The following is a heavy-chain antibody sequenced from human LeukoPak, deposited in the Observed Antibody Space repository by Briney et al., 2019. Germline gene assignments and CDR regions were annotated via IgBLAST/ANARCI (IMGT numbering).Heavy chain of an antibody. CDR2: MNPNSGNT. J-gene: IGHJ6*03. D-gene: IGHD3-3*01. CDR3: ARGTGVSPDFWSGWPNYYYYMDV. V-gene: IGHV1-8*03. Sequence: ASVKVSCKASGYTFTSYDINWVRQATGQGLEWMGWMNPNSGNTGYAQKFQGRVTITRNTSISTAYMELSSLRSEDTAVYYCARGTGVSPDFWSGWPNYYYYMDVWGKGTTVTVSS. CDR1: GYTFTSYD.